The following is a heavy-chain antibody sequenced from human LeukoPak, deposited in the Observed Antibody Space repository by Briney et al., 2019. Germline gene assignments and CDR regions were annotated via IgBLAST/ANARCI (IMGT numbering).Heavy chain of an antibody. J-gene: IGHJ4*02. Sequence: ASVKVSCKASGYTFTSYGISWVRQAPGQGLEWMGWISAYNGNTNYAQKFQGRVTITADESTSTAYMELSSLRSEDTAVYYCASLPVARGAYYFDYWGQGTLVTVSS. V-gene: IGHV1-18*01. CDR1: GYTFTSYG. CDR2: ISAYNGNT. D-gene: IGHD6-19*01. CDR3: ASLPVARGAYYFDY.